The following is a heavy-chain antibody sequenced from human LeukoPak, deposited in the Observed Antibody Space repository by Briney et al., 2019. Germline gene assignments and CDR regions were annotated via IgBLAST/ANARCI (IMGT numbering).Heavy chain of an antibody. CDR3: ARLAFCTNAVCFSNYYYAMDV. D-gene: IGHD2-8*01. CDR1: GSSFTSYW. V-gene: IGHV5-51*01. Sequence: GESLKISCKGSGSSFTSYWIGWVRPMPGKGLEWMGIIYPDDSDTKYSPSFQGQVTISADKSISTAYLQWSSLKASDTAMYYCARLAFCTNAVCFSNYYYAMDVWGRGTTVTVSS. J-gene: IGHJ6*03. CDR2: IYPDDSDT.